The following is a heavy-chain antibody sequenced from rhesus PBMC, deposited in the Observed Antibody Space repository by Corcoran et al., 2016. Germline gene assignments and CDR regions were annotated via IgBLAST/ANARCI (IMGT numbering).Heavy chain of an antibody. J-gene: IGHJ4*01. Sequence: EVQLEEAGGGLAKPGGSLRLSCAASGSTSSDHYMDWVGQAPGKGLEWVSRINNGGDNTWYADSVKGRYTVSRENAKNTLYVQMNSLRVDDTAVYYCAMVYRGIDYWGQGVLVTVSS. CDR1: GSTSSDHY. D-gene: IGHD1-1-1*01. CDR2: INNGGDNT. CDR3: AMVYRGIDY. V-gene: IGHV3-178*01.